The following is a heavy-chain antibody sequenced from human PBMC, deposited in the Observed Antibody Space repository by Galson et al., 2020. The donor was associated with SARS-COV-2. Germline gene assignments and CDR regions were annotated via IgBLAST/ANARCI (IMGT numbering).Heavy chain of an antibody. CDR1: GDSVSSNGAV. CDR2: TYYWSNWYN. J-gene: IGHJ4*02. D-gene: IGHD6-19*01. CDR3: ARGGSSGRNSFDS. Sequence: SQTLSLTCAISGDSVSSNGAVWNWVRQSPSRGLEWLGRTYYWSNWYNDYAVSVKSRITINPDTSKNQIFLQLTSVTPEDTAVYYCARGGSSGRNSFDSWGQGTLVTVSS. V-gene: IGHV6-1*01.